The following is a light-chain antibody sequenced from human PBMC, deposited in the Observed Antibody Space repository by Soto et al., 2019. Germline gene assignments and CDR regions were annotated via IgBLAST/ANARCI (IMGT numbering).Light chain of an antibody. CDR2: AAS. V-gene: IGKV1-39*01. CDR1: QSISSY. J-gene: IGKJ1*01. Sequence: DIQMTQSPSSLSASVGHRVTITCRASQSISSYLNWYQQKPGKAPKLLIYAASSLQSGVPSRFSGSGSGTDFNLTISSLQPEDSATYYCQQSYSTPWTFGQGTKVEIK. CDR3: QQSYSTPWT.